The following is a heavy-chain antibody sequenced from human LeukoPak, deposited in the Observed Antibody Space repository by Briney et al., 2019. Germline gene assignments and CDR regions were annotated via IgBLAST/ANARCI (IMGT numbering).Heavy chain of an antibody. CDR1: GYTFTGYY. CDR3: AREVVVTAIPSDY. D-gene: IGHD2-21*02. J-gene: IGHJ4*02. Sequence: GGSVKVSCKASGYTFTGYYMHWVRQAPGQGLEWMGWINPNSGGTNYAQKFQGRVTMTRDTSISTAYMELSRLRSDDTAVYYCAREVVVTAIPSDYWGQGTLVTVSS. CDR2: INPNSGGT. V-gene: IGHV1-2*02.